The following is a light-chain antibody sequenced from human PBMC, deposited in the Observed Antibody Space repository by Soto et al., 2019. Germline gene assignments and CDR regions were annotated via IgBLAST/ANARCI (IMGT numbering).Light chain of an antibody. V-gene: IGLV2-18*01. J-gene: IGLJ1*01. CDR1: STDFVSYNR. Sequence: QSALTQPPSLSGSPGHSVTISCTGTSTDFVSYNRVSWYQQPPGTAPKLIIYEASNRPSGVPDRVSGSKSGNTASLTISGLQAADEADYYCSLYTSENTYVFGPGTKLTVL. CDR3: SLYTSENTYV. CDR2: EAS.